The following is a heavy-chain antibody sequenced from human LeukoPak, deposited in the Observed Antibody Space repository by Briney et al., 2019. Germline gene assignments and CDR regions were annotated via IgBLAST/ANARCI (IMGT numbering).Heavy chain of an antibody. V-gene: IGHV4-38-2*02. D-gene: IGHD6-13*01. CDR1: GFSISSGYY. Sequence: SETLSLTCTVSGFSISSGYYWGWIRQPPGKGLEWIGTIFHSGSTYYNPSLKSRVTISVDTSKNQFSLKLNSVTAADTAVYYCARAVRARPIAAAGTGEDWFDPWGQGTLVTVSS. J-gene: IGHJ5*02. CDR2: IFHSGST. CDR3: ARAVRARPIAAAGTGEDWFDP.